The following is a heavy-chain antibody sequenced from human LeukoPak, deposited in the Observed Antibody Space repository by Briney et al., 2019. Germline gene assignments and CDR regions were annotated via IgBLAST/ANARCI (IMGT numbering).Heavy chain of an antibody. D-gene: IGHD3-22*01. CDR2: IIPILGIA. V-gene: IGHV1-69*04. Sequence: GASVKVSCKASGGTFSSYAISWVRQAPGQGLEWMGRIIPILGIANYAQKFQGRVTITADKSTSTAYMELSSLRSEDTAVYYCARVSNGNYYDSSGYYLTAPDYWGQGTLVTVSS. J-gene: IGHJ4*02. CDR1: GGTFSSYA. CDR3: ARVSNGNYYDSSGYYLTAPDY.